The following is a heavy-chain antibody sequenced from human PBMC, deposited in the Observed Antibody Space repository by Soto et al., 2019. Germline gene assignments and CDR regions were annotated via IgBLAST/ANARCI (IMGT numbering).Heavy chain of an antibody. V-gene: IGHV1-46*01. J-gene: IGHJ5*02. Sequence: ASVKVSCKASRYTFASCYIHWVRQAPVQGLEWMGIINPSGGSTSYAQKFQGRFTMTRDTSTSTVYMELSSLRSEDTAVYYCARGIVVVPAANPPGDWFDPWGQGTLVTVSS. CDR2: INPSGGST. D-gene: IGHD2-2*01. CDR3: ARGIVVVPAANPPGDWFDP. CDR1: RYTFASCY.